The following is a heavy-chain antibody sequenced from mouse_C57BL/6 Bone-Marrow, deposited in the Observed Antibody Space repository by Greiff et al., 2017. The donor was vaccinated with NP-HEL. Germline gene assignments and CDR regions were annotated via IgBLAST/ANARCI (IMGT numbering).Heavy chain of an antibody. CDR3: ARFYYDYEREYYFDY. V-gene: IGHV1-43*01. Sequence: VQLQQSGPELVKPGASVKISCKASGYSFTGYYMHWVKQSSEKSLEWIGEINPSTGGTSYNQKFKGKATLTVDKSSSTAYMQLKSLTSEDSAVYYCARFYYDYEREYYFDYWGQGTTLTVSS. J-gene: IGHJ2*01. CDR1: GYSFTGYY. CDR2: INPSTGGT. D-gene: IGHD2-4*01.